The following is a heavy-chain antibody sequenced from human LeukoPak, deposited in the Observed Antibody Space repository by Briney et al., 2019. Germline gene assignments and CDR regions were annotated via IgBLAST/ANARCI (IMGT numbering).Heavy chain of an antibody. CDR3: ARDHSITIFGGLDY. J-gene: IGHJ4*02. CDR2: ISYDGSNK. D-gene: IGHD3-3*01. Sequence: AGGSLRLSCAPSGFNFSSYAMHGVRQAPAKGLAGVAVISYDGSNKYYADSVKGRFTISRDNSKNTLYLQMNSLRAEDTAVYYCARDHSITIFGGLDYWGQGTLVTVSS. V-gene: IGHV3-30*04. CDR1: GFNFSSYA.